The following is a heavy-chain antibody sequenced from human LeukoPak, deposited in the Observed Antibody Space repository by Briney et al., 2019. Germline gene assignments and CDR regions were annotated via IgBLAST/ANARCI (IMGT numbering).Heavy chain of an antibody. CDR3: ARQKVTVVRGVIITEYFDY. V-gene: IGHV5-51*01. D-gene: IGHD3-10*01. J-gene: IGHJ4*02. CDR2: IYPCDSDT. CDR1: GYSFTSYW. Sequence: GESLKISCKGSGYSFTSYWIGWVRQMPGKGLEWMGIIYPCDSDTSYSPSFQGQVTISADKSISTAYLQWSSLKASDTAMYYCARQKVTVVRGVIITEYFDYWGQGTLVTVSS.